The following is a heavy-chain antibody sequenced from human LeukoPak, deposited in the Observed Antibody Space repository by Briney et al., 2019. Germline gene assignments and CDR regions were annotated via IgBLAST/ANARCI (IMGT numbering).Heavy chain of an antibody. CDR2: ISGHGGNT. CDR3: ERDSSLGMD. CDR1: GFTFSTYA. V-gene: IGHV3-64*01. J-gene: IGHJ4*02. Sequence: GRSLRLSCAASGFTFSTYAMYWVRQAPGKGLEYVSAISGHGGNTYYANSVKGRFTISRDNSKNTLYLQLGSLRAEDMAVYYCERDSSLGMDWGQGTLVTVSA. D-gene: IGHD1-26*01.